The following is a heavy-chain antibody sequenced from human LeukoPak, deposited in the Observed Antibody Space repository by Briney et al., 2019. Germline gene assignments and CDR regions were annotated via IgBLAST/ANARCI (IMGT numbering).Heavy chain of an antibody. V-gene: IGHV1-18*01. J-gene: IGHJ4*02. D-gene: IGHD3-10*01. CDR3: ARHFYGSGTYYHFDY. Sequence: ASVKVCCKASGYSFPSYGISWVRQAPGQGPEWMGWISPYNDNTNYAQKLQGRATLTTDTSTSTAYMELRSLRSDDTAVYYCARHFYGSGTYYHFDYWGQGTLVTVSS. CDR2: ISPYNDNT. CDR1: GYSFPSYG.